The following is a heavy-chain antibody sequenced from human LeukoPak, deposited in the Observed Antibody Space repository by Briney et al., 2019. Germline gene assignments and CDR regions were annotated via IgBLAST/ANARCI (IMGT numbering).Heavy chain of an antibody. CDR3: ARDSQWELLSYFDY. J-gene: IGHJ4*02. V-gene: IGHV1-18*01. D-gene: IGHD1-26*01. CDR2: ISAYNGNT. Sequence: ASVKVSCKASGYTFTSYGISWVRQAPGQGLEWMGWISAYNGNTNYARKLQGRVTMTTDTSTSTAYMELRSLRSDDTAVYYCARDSQWELLSYFDYWGQGTLVTVSS. CDR1: GYTFTSYG.